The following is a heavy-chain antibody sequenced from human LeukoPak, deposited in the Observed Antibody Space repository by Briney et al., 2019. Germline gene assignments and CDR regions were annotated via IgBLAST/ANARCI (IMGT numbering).Heavy chain of an antibody. CDR3: ARRPSGLYIPIVATYDY. J-gene: IGHJ4*02. CDR1: GFTFSSYG. Sequence: GRSLRLSCAASGFTFSSYGMHWVRQAPGKGLEWVAVIWYDGSNKYYADSVKGRFTISRDNSKNTLYLQMNSLRAEDTAVYYCARRPSGLYIPIVATYDYWGQGTLVTVSS. CDR2: IWYDGSNK. D-gene: IGHD5-12*01. V-gene: IGHV3-33*01.